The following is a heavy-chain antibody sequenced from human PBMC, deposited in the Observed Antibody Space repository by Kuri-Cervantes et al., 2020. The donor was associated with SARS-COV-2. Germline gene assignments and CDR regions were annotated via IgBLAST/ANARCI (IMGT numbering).Heavy chain of an antibody. CDR2: IYHSGST. CDR3: ARVGSALRRDFDY. CDR1: GASISSSGYY. D-gene: IGHD6-25*01. J-gene: IGHJ4*02. V-gene: IGHV4-39*07. Sequence: SETLSLTCTVSGASISSSGYYWGWIRQPPGRGLEWIGSIYHSGSTYYNPSLKSRVTISVDTSKNQFSLKLSSVTAADTAVYYCARVGSALRRDFDYWGQGTLVTVSS.